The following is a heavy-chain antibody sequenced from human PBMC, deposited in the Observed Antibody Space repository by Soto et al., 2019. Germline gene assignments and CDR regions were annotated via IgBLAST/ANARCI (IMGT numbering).Heavy chain of an antibody. CDR2: ISYDGSNN. J-gene: IGHJ4*02. V-gene: IGHV3-30*18. D-gene: IGHD3-10*01. Sequence: QVQLVESGGGVVQPGKSLRLSCAGSGFTFSSYGMDWVRQAPGKGLEWVAVISYDGSNNYYADSGKGRFTISRDNSKNTLYLQMSSLRADDTAVYYCAKDRMGAGVRGYFDDWGQGTLVTVSS. CDR1: GFTFSSYG. CDR3: AKDRMGAGVRGYFDD.